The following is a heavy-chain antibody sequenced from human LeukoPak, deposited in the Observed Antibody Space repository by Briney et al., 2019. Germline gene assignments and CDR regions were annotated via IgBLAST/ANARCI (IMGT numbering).Heavy chain of an antibody. V-gene: IGHV1-18*01. Sequence: VKVSCKASGYTFANFGITWVRQAPGQRLEWMGWISVYNGNTNYAQNLQGRVTLTTDTSTSTAYMELRSLRSDDTALYYCARTCSSSSCYMVHWGQGTLVTVSS. J-gene: IGHJ4*02. CDR3: ARTCSSSSCYMVH. D-gene: IGHD2-2*02. CDR2: ISVYNGNT. CDR1: GYTFANFG.